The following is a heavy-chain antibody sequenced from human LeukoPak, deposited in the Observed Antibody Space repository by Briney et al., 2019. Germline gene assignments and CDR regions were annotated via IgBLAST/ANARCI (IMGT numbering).Heavy chain of an antibody. V-gene: IGHV4-59*08. CDR3: AKYGKSGWSIDN. Sequence: SETLSLTCTVSGDSIGGDYWTWIRQPPGKGLQYIGYIYHTGATNYNPSLKSRVTMSVDTSKNQFSLKLNSVTAADTAVYFCAKYGKSGWSIDNWGQGTLVTVSS. D-gene: IGHD6-19*01. J-gene: IGHJ4*02. CDR2: IYHTGAT. CDR1: GDSIGGDY.